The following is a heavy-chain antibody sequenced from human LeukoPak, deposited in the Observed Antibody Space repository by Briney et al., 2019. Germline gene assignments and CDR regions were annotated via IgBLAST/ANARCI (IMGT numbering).Heavy chain of an antibody. J-gene: IGHJ4*02. CDR1: GFTFSSYS. D-gene: IGHD6-19*01. Sequence: GGSLRLSCAASGFTFSSYSMNWVRQAPGKGLEWVSFISSSSSYIYYADSVKGRFTISRDNAKNSLYLQMNSLRHEDTAMYYCSRGGGGDGSGWSTTDYWGQGTLVSVSS. CDR3: SRGGGGDGSGWSTTDY. V-gene: IGHV3-21*01. CDR2: ISSSSSYI.